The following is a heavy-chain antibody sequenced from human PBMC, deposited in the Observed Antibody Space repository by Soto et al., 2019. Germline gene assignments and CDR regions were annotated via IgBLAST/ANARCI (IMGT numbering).Heavy chain of an antibody. J-gene: IGHJ6*02. Sequence: ASVKVSCKASGYTFTSYGISWVRQAPGQGLEWMGWISAYNGNTNYAQKLQGRVTMTTDTSTSTAYMELRSLRSDDTAVYYCARDIVCSGGSCYYYYGMDVWGQGTLVTVS. CDR1: GYTFTSYG. D-gene: IGHD2-15*01. CDR2: ISAYNGNT. V-gene: IGHV1-18*01. CDR3: ARDIVCSGGSCYYYYGMDV.